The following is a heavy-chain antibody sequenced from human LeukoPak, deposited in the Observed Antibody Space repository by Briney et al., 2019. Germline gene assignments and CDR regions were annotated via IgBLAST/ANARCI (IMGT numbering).Heavy chain of an antibody. J-gene: IGHJ4*02. CDR3: ARVVYDFWSAYDY. Sequence: PGGSLRLSCAVSGFIFSNYAMNWVRQAPGKGLEWVSAISGSGGSTYYADSVKSRFTISRDNSKNTLYLQMNSLRAEDTALYYCARVVYDFWSAYDYWGQGTLVTVSS. D-gene: IGHD3-3*01. CDR1: GFIFSNYA. CDR2: ISGSGGST. V-gene: IGHV3-23*01.